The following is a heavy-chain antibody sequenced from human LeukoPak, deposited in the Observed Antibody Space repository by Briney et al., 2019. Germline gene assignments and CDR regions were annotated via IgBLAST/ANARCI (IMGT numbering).Heavy chain of an antibody. D-gene: IGHD2-2*01. CDR3: ARKIASTRLGVRSYYMDV. V-gene: IGHV1-8*01. CDR2: MNPKSGNT. Sequence: GASVKVSCKASGYTFISYDIVWLRQPTGQGLEWMGYMNPKSGNTDYVQNFQGRVNMPRDTSITTAYMELSRLRSEDTAVYYCARKIASTRLGVRSYYMDVWGEGTTVTISS. J-gene: IGHJ6*03. CDR1: GYTFISYD.